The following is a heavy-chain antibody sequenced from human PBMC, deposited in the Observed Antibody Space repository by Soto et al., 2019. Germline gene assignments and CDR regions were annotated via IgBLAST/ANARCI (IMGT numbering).Heavy chain of an antibody. CDR3: ARGVSSGKYCSGGSCYPPLYYYFDY. J-gene: IGHJ4*02. Sequence: SVKVSCKASGGTFSSYAISWVRQAPGQGLEWMGGIIPIFGTANYAQKFQGRVTITADKSTSTPYMELSSLRSEDTAVYYCARGVSSGKYCSGGSCYPPLYYYFDYWGQGTLVTVSS. CDR1: GGTFSSYA. CDR2: IIPIFGTA. V-gene: IGHV1-69*06. D-gene: IGHD2-15*01.